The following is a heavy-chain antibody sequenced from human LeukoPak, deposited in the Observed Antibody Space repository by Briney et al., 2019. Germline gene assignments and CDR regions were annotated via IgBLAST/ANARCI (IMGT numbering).Heavy chain of an antibody. CDR2: VHYNGST. V-gene: IGHV4-59*01. Sequence: PSETLSLTCTVSGGSISGYYWSWIRQAPGKGREWIGHVHYNGSTNYNASLEGRVNISVDESKNQFSLKVSSESAADTAVYYCARTTFWSGRSPDYHHCYMDVWGKGTTVTVSS. CDR3: ARTTFWSGRSPDYHHCYMDV. J-gene: IGHJ6*03. D-gene: IGHD3-3*01. CDR1: GGSISGYY.